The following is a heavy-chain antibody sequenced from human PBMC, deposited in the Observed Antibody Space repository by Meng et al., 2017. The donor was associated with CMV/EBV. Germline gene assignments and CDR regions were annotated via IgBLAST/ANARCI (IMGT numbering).Heavy chain of an antibody. Sequence: SETLSLTCTVSGGSISSYHWSWIRQPPGKGLEWIGYIYYSGSTNYNPSLKSRVTISVDTSKNQFSLKLSSVTAADTAVYYCARIGQYYDFWSGYYPYWYFDLWGRGTLVTVSS. D-gene: IGHD3-3*01. CDR3: ARIGQYYDFWSGYYPYWYFDL. J-gene: IGHJ2*01. CDR1: GGSISSYH. V-gene: IGHV4-59*01. CDR2: IYYSGST.